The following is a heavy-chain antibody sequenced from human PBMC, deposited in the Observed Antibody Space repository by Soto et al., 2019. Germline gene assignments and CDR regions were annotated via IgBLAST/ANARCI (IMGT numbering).Heavy chain of an antibody. J-gene: IGHJ4*02. CDR1: GYSFTSYW. CDR2: IYPGDSDT. V-gene: IGHV5-51*01. D-gene: IGHD5-18*01. Sequence: GESVKSSCNGSGYSFTSYWIGWVRQMPGKGLEWMGIIYPGDSDTRYSPSFQGQVTISADKSISTAYLQWSSLKASDTAMYYCARQSSYGLFDYWGQGTLVTVSS. CDR3: ARQSSYGLFDY.